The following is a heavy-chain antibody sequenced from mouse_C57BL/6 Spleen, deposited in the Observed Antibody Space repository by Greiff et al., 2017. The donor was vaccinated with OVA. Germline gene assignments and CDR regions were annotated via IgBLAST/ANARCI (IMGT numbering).Heavy chain of an antibody. Sequence: EVKLLESGPELVKPGASVKISCKASGYSFTDYNMNWVKQSNGKSLEWIGVINPNYGTTSYNQKFKGKATLTVDQSSSTAYMQLNSLTSEDSAVYYCARGDYYGSSYNFDYWGQGTTLTVSS. D-gene: IGHD1-1*01. V-gene: IGHV1-39*01. CDR1: GYSFTDYN. J-gene: IGHJ2*01. CDR2: INPNYGTT. CDR3: ARGDYYGSSYNFDY.